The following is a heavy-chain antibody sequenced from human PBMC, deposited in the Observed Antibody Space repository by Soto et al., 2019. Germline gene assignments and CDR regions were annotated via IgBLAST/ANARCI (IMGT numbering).Heavy chain of an antibody. J-gene: IGHJ4*02. CDR1: GYSFTGYG. V-gene: IGHV1-18*04. CDR2: ISAHNGNT. Sequence: ASVKVSCKASGYSFTGYGISWVRQAPGQGLEWMGWISAHNGNTAYAQRLQGRVTMTADTATNTAYMELRSLRSDDTALYYCARMGYCSGGSCYSGSGDYWGQGTLVTVSS. CDR3: ARMGYCSGGSCYSGSGDY. D-gene: IGHD2-15*01.